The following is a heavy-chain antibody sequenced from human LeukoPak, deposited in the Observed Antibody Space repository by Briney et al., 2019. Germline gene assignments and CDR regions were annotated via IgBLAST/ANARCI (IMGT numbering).Heavy chain of an antibody. CDR3: VRDAKNFDWLAYFDY. CDR2: INQDGSEQ. J-gene: IGHJ4*02. Sequence: GGSLRLSCAASEFYFSNYWMSWVRQAPGMGLEWVANINQDGSEQYYVDSVKGRFTISRDNAKNSVFLQMNTLRAEDTAIYYCVRDAKNFDWLAYFDYWGQGAPVTVSS. D-gene: IGHD3-9*01. V-gene: IGHV3-7*01. CDR1: EFYFSNYW.